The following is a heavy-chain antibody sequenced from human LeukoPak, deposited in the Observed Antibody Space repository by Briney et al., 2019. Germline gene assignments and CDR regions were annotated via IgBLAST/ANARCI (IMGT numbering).Heavy chain of an antibody. D-gene: IGHD6-13*01. J-gene: IGHJ4*02. CDR1: GFTFSSYA. CDR3: ARRYSSSWYYDY. Sequence: GGSLRLSCAASGFTFSSYAMSWVRQAPGKGLEWVSAISGSGGSTYYADSVKGRFTISRDNSKNTLYLQMNSLRAEDTAVYYCARRYSSSWYYDYWGQGTLVTVSS. V-gene: IGHV3-23*01. CDR2: ISGSGGST.